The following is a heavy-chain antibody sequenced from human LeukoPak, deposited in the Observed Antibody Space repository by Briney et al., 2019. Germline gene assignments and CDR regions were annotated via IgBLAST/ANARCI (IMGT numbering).Heavy chain of an antibody. CDR1: GFTFSSYS. J-gene: IGHJ4*02. CDR2: ISSSSSYI. D-gene: IGHD6-13*01. V-gene: IGHV3-21*01. Sequence: PGGSLRLSCAASGFTFSSYSMNWVRQAPGKGLEWVSSISSSSSYIYYADSVKGRFTISRDNAKNSPYLQMNSLRAEDTAVYYCARGQQQLFDYWGQGTLVTVSS. CDR3: ARGQQQLFDY.